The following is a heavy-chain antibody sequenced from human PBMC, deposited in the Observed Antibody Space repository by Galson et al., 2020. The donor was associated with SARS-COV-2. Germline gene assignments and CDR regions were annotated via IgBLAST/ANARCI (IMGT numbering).Heavy chain of an antibody. CDR2: VYPSGTT. Sequence: SETLSLTCTVSGYSVSTTNYRGCVRQPPGRGLEWIGSVYPSGTTYYNPSLKSRVTISVDTSKNQFSLRLESVTAADTALYYCAREGVNMMFVVAVPGWYFVCWGRGTLVTVAS. D-gene: IGHD2-21*01. CDR3: AREGVNMMFVVAVPGWYFVC. CDR1: GYSVSTTNY. J-gene: IGHJ2*01. V-gene: IGHV4-38-2*02.